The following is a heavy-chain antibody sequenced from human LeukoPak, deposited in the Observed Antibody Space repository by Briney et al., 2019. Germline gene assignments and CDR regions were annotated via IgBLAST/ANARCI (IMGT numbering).Heavy chain of an antibody. D-gene: IGHD3-10*01. V-gene: IGHV5-51*01. CDR1: GYSFTSSW. J-gene: IGHJ5*02. CDR3: ARQPGAGWFDP. CDR2: INPGDSDT. Sequence: GESLQISCQASGYSFTSSWIGWARQMPGKGLEWMAIINPGDSDTRYSPSFQGQVTISADKSISTVYLQWGSLRASDTAMYYCARQPGAGWFDPWGQGTLVTVSS.